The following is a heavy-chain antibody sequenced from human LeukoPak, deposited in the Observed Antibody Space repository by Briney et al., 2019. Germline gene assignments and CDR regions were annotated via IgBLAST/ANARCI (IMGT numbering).Heavy chain of an antibody. CDR1: GYTFTSYY. Sequence: AASVKVSCKASGYTFTSYYIHWVRQAPGQGLEWMAIINPSGGSTSYAQKFQGRVTMTRDTSTSTVYMELSSLRSEDTAVYYCARDSCSSTSCYGTEDFDYWGQGTLVTVSS. CDR3: ARDSCSSTSCYGTEDFDY. D-gene: IGHD2-2*01. CDR2: INPSGGST. J-gene: IGHJ4*02. V-gene: IGHV1-46*01.